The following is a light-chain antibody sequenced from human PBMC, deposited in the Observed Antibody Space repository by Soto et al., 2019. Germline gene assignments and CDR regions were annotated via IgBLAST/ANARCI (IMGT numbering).Light chain of an antibody. CDR1: NSNMGRNY. Sequence: QSVLTQTPSASGAPGQRVTISCSGSNSNMGRNYVYWYQQVPGTAPKLLIHRNDVRPSGVPDRFTGSKSGTSASLAISGLRSEDEADYYCAVWDNSLNGVAFGGGTKLTVL. CDR3: AVWDNSLNGVA. CDR2: RND. J-gene: IGLJ2*01. V-gene: IGLV1-47*01.